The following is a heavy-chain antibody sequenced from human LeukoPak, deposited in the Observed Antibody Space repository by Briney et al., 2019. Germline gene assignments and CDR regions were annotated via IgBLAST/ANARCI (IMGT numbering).Heavy chain of an antibody. CDR1: GYTFTNYA. V-gene: IGHV7-4-1*02. Sequence: ASVKVSCKASGYTFTNYAMNWMRQAPGQELEWMGWINTNNGNPTYAQGFTGRFVLSLDTSVSTAYLQISSLEAEDTAMYYCASSVVRPTFDSWGQGTPVTVSP. CDR2: INTNNGNP. J-gene: IGHJ4*02. CDR3: ASSVVRPTFDS. D-gene: IGHD4-23*01.